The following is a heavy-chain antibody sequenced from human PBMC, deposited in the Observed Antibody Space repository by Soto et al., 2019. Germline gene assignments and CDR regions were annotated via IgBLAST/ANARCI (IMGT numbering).Heavy chain of an antibody. CDR3: ARLSLYYDSSGYYRATLYYFDY. J-gene: IGHJ4*02. D-gene: IGHD3-22*01. Sequence: GDPLKISCKGSVYSFTSYCIGWVRQMPGKGLEWMWIIYPGDSDTRYSPSFQGQVTISADKSISTAYLQWSSLKASDTARYYCARLSLYYDSSGYYRATLYYFDYWGQGTLVNVSS. CDR2: IYPGDSDT. V-gene: IGHV5-51*01. CDR1: VYSFTSYC.